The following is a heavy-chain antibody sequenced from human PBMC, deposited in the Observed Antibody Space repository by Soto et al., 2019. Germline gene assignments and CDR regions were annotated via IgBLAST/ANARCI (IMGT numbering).Heavy chain of an antibody. J-gene: IGHJ4*02. CDR3: ARDHDILTGRGNKFDY. CDR2: INSDGSST. Sequence: GGSLRLSCAASGFTFSSYWMHWVRQAPGKGLVWVSRINSDGSSTSYADSVKGRFTISRDNAKNTLYLQMNSLRAEDSAVYYCARDHDILTGRGNKFDYWGQGTLVTVSS. D-gene: IGHD3-9*01. CDR1: GFTFSSYW. V-gene: IGHV3-74*01.